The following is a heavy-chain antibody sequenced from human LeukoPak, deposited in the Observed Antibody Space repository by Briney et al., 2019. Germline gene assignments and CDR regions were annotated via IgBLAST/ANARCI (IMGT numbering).Heavy chain of an antibody. CDR1: GYTFTSYD. J-gene: IGHJ6*03. Sequence: ASVKVSCKASGYTFTSYDINWVRQATGQGLEWMGWMNPNSGNTGYAQKFQGRVTMTRNTSISTAYMELSSLRSEDTAVYYCARVGYDFWSGYPNYYYYMDVWGKGTTVTVSS. D-gene: IGHD3-3*01. CDR3: ARVGYDFWSGYPNYYYYMDV. V-gene: IGHV1-8*01. CDR2: MNPNSGNT.